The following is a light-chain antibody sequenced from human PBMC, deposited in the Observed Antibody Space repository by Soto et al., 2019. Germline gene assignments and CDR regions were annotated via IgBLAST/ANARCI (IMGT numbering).Light chain of an antibody. CDR3: QHYGGMWA. Sequence: DIQMTQSPSTLSASVGGRFTITFRASQSITNRLAWYQHKPGKAPKVLIYDASNLEYGVPRRFSGSGFGTEFILTISSLQPDDFATYCCQHYGGMWAFGQGTKVDIK. V-gene: IGKV1-5*01. J-gene: IGKJ1*01. CDR2: DAS. CDR1: QSITNR.